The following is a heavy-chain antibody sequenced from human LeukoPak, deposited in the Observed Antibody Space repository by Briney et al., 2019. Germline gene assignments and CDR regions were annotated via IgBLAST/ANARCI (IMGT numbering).Heavy chain of an antibody. CDR3: AIYGGSGTNAFDM. D-gene: IGHD5-12*01. Sequence: PGGSPRLSCAASGFTFSSYAMTWVRQGPGKGLEWVSDISGGGGSTYYADSVKGRFTISRDNSKNTLYLQMHSLRAEDTAVYHCAIYGGSGTNAFDMWGQGTMVTVSS. CDR2: ISGGGGST. J-gene: IGHJ3*02. V-gene: IGHV3-23*01. CDR1: GFTFSSYA.